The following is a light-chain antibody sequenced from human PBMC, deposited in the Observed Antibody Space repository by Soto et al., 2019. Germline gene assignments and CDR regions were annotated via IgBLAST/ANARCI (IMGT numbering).Light chain of an antibody. J-gene: IGLJ2*01. Sequence: QSALTQPASVSGSPGQSITISCTGTSSDVGSYNLVSWYQQSPGKAPKLMIYEVSKRPSGVSDRFSGSKSGNTASLTISGLQAEDEADYYCCSYASGGTLEFGGGTKLTVL. V-gene: IGLV2-23*02. CDR3: CSYASGGTLE. CDR2: EVS. CDR1: SSDVGSYNL.